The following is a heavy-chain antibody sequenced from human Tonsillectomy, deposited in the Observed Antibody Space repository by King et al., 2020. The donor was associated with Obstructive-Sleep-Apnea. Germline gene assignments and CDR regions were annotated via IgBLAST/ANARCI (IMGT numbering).Heavy chain of an antibody. V-gene: IGHV3-30*18. CDR3: AKDLGLRYFDWSFDY. CDR2: ISYDEINK. CDR1: GFTFSTYG. J-gene: IGHJ4*02. Sequence: QLVQSGGGVVQPGRSLRLSCAASGFTFSTYGMHLVRQAPGKGLEWVAIISYDEINKYYADSVKGRFTISRDNFKNTQSLQMNTLRAEDTAVYYCAKDLGLRYFDWSFDYWGQGTLVTVSS. D-gene: IGHD3-9*01.